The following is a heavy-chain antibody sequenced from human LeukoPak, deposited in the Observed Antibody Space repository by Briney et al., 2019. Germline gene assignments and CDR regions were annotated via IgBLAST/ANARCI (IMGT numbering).Heavy chain of an antibody. CDR2: IYPGDSDT. D-gene: IGHD5-18*01. V-gene: IGHV5-51*01. J-gene: IGHJ3*02. Sequence: GESLKISCKGSGYSFTSYWIGWVRQMPGKGLEWMGIIYPGDSDTRYSPSFQGQVTISADKSISTAYLQWSSLKASDTAMYYCARHLTQLWLLDAFDIWGQGTMVTVSS. CDR1: GYSFTSYW. CDR3: ARHLTQLWLLDAFDI.